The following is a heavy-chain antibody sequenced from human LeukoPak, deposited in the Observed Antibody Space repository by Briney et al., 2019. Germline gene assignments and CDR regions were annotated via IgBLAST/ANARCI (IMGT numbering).Heavy chain of an antibody. CDR3: ARGLGSGTYTDYYMDV. V-gene: IGHV3-53*01. J-gene: IGHJ6*03. D-gene: IGHD3-10*01. CDR1: GFTVSSTY. Sequence: GSLRLSCAASGFTVSSTYMTWVRQAPGKGLQWISLIYSGGTTYYADSAKGRFTISRDNSKNTLYLQMDSLRAEDTAVYCCARGLGSGTYTDYYMDVWGKGTTVTVSS. CDR2: IYSGGTT.